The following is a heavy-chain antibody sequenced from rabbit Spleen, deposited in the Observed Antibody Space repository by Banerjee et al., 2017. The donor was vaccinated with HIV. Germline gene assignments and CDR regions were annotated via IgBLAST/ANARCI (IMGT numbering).Heavy chain of an antibody. CDR2: IGTGSSGST. Sequence: EESGGGLVQPEGSLTLTCKASGFDFSSSYWICWVRQAPGKGLEWIACIGTGSSGSTYYASWAKGRFTISKTSSTTVTLQMTSLTAADTATYFCARDTGSSFSSYGMDLWGPGTLVTVS. D-gene: IGHD8-1*01. CDR1: GFDFSSSYW. CDR3: ARDTGSSFSSYGMDL. V-gene: IGHV1S45*01. J-gene: IGHJ6*01.